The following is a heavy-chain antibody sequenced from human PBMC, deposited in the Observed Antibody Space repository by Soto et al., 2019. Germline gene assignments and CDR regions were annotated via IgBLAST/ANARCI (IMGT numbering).Heavy chain of an antibody. CDR2: IPQEGVDG. Sequence: PGGSLRLSCEVSGFTFSMYSMSWVRQSPGKGLEWVAKIPQEGVDGHYADSVKGRFTISRDNGKNSLYLQLNNLRAEDTAVYYCARDHLILPAHDFLYGSDVWGRGATVTVSS. CDR3: ARDHLILPAHDFLYGSDV. CDR1: GFTFSMYS. J-gene: IGHJ6*02. D-gene: IGHD2-21*02. V-gene: IGHV3-7*03.